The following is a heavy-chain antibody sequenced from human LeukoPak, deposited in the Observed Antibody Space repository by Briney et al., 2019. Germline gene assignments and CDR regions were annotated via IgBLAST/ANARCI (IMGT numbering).Heavy chain of an antibody. CDR1: GFTFSSYG. CDR3: ARGPGDYSGPYYYYYYMDA. Sequence: PGRSLRLSCAASGFTFSSYGMHWVRQAPGKGLEWVAVIWYDGSNKYYADSVKGRFTISRDNSKNTLYLQMNSLRAEDTAVYYCARGPGDYSGPYYYYYYMDAWGKGTTVTVSS. D-gene: IGHD4-17*01. CDR2: IWYDGSNK. V-gene: IGHV3-33*01. J-gene: IGHJ6*03.